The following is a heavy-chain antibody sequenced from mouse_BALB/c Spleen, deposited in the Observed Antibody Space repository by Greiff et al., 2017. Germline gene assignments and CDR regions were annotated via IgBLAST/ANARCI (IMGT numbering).Heavy chain of an antibody. CDR2: IDPANGNT. CDR1: GFNIKDTY. V-gene: IGHV14-3*02. J-gene: IGHJ4*01. D-gene: IGHD2-3*01. Sequence: VQLQQSGAELVKPGASVKLSCTASGFNIKDTYMHWVKQRPEQGLEWIGRIDPANGNTKYDPKFQGKATITADTSSNTAYLQLSSLTSEDTAVYYCARSIYDGYLFYAMDYWGQGTSVTVSS. CDR3: ARSIYDGYLFYAMDY.